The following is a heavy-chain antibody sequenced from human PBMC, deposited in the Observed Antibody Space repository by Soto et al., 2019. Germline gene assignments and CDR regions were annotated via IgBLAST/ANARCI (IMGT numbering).Heavy chain of an antibody. CDR1: GFTFSRYW. Sequence: EVQLAESGGGLIQPGGSLRLSCATSGFTFSRYWIHWVRQAPGEGLVWVSRISGDGVHTDYAESVKGRFTVSRDIAKSTGYLPMNNLRAEDTAIYYCARLGFVGEGDFWGQGILVTVSS. CDR3: ARLGFVGEGDF. J-gene: IGHJ4*02. D-gene: IGHD3-16*01. V-gene: IGHV3-74*01. CDR2: ISGDGVHT.